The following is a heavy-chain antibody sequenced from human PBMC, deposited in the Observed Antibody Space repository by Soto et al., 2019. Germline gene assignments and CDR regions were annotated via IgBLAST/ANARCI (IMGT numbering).Heavy chain of an antibody. J-gene: IGHJ4*02. Sequence: ASVKVSCKASGYTFTSYGRSWVRQAPGQVLEWMGWISAYNGNTNYAQKLQGRVTMTTDTSTSTAYMELRSLRSDDTAVYYCARTERVAAGYYFDYWGQGTLVTVSS. V-gene: IGHV1-18*01. D-gene: IGHD6-13*01. CDR2: ISAYNGNT. CDR1: GYTFTSYG. CDR3: ARTERVAAGYYFDY.